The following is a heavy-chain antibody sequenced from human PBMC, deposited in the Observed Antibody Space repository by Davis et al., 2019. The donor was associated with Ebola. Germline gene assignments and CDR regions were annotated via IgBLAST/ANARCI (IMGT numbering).Heavy chain of an antibody. CDR2: IKQDGSEK. CDR3: ARDKAGGNY. V-gene: IGHV3-7*01. D-gene: IGHD3-10*01. Sequence: GESLKISCAASGFTFSSYWMSWVRQAPGKGLEWVANIKQDGSEKYYVDSVKGRFTISRDNAKNSLYLQMNSLRAEDTAVYYCARDKAGGNYWGQGTLVTVSS. J-gene: IGHJ4*02. CDR1: GFTFSSYW.